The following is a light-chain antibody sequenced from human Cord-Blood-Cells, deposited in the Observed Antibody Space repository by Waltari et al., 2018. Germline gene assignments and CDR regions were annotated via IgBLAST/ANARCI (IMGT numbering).Light chain of an antibody. CDR3: QQSYSTPFT. V-gene: IGKV1-39*01. J-gene: IGKJ3*01. Sequence: DLQMSQSPSFLSATVGDRVTITCRASQSISSYLNWYQQKPGKAPKLLIYSASSLQSGVPSRFSGSRSGTDFTLTISSLQPEDFATYYCQQSYSTPFTFGPGTKVDIK. CDR2: SAS. CDR1: QSISSY.